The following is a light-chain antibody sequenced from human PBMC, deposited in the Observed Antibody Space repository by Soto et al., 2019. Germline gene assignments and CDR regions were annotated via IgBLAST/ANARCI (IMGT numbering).Light chain of an antibody. CDR1: QSVSSN. CDR2: GAS. Sequence: EIVMTQSPATLSVSPGERATLSCRASQSVSSNLAWYQQKPGQAPRLLIYGASSRATGIPDKFSGSGSGTDFTLTISRLEPEDFGVYYCQQSDGSPRTFGQGTKLEIK. CDR3: QQSDGSPRT. J-gene: IGKJ2*01. V-gene: IGKV3-20*01.